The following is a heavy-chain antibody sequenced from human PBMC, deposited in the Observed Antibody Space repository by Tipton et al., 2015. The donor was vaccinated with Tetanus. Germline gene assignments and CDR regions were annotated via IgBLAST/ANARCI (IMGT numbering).Heavy chain of an antibody. Sequence: TLSLTCAVYGGSFSNYYWTWIRRPPGKGLEWIGEVHPSGSTSSNPSLKSRVTILADTSKDQFSLRLSSVTAADTALYYCAKHGDRDTIGHHFDYWTQGTLVTVSS. D-gene: IGHD4-17*01. CDR3: AKHGDRDTIGHHFDY. J-gene: IGHJ4*02. V-gene: IGHV4-34*01. CDR2: VHPSGST. CDR1: GGSFSNYY.